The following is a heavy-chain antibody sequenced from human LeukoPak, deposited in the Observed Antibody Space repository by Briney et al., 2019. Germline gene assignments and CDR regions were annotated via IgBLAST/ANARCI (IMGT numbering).Heavy chain of an antibody. Sequence: GGSLRLSCAASGFTFTSYAISWVRQAPGKGLEWVSVISGSGNSANYADSVKGRFTISRDNSRSTLYLQMTSLRVEDTATYYCVKAERFSGTKTPDYWGQGTLVTVAS. D-gene: IGHD1-26*01. CDR2: ISGSGNSA. J-gene: IGHJ4*02. V-gene: IGHV3-23*01. CDR3: VKAERFSGTKTPDY. CDR1: GFTFTSYA.